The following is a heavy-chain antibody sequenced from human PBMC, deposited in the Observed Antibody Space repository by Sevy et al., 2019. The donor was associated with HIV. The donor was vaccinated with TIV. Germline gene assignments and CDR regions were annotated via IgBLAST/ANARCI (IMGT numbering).Heavy chain of an antibody. CDR2: IYYSGAT. J-gene: IGHJ4*02. CDR1: GGSTSSYY. V-gene: IGHV4-59*01. CDR3: ARGIASSRTMAGNY. Sequence: SETLYLTCTVSGGSTSSYYWTWIRQPPGKGLEWIGYIYYSGATTYNPSLKSRVTISIDTSKNQFSLKLSSVTAADTAVYYCARGIASSRTMAGNYWGQGTLVTVSS. D-gene: IGHD6-19*01.